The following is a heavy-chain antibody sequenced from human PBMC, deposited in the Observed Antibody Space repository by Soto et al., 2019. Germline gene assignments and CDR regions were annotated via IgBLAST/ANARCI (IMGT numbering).Heavy chain of an antibody. CDR2: MNPNSGNT. V-gene: IGHV1-8*01. J-gene: IGHJ6*02. D-gene: IGHD5-18*01. Sequence: ASVKVSCKASGYTFTSYDINWVRQATGQGLEWMGWMNPNSGNTGYAQKFQGRVTMTRNTSISTAYMELSSLRSEDTAVYYCEGQRGYSYGVYGMDAWGQGPTVTVSS. CDR1: GYTFTSYD. CDR3: EGQRGYSYGVYGMDA.